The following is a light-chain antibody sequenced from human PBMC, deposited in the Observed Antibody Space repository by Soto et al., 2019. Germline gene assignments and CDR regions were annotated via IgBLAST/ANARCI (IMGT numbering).Light chain of an antibody. CDR1: QPVGSAY. V-gene: IGKV3-20*01. CDR3: HQHGDSPWT. J-gene: IGKJ1*01. CDR2: ATS. Sequence: EIVLTQSPGTLSLSPGDRATLSCRASQPVGSAYLAWYRQTLGQAPRPLIYATSSRSTGISDRFSGSGSGTEFNLTISRLEPEDFATYYCHQHGDSPWTFGQGTKVEIK.